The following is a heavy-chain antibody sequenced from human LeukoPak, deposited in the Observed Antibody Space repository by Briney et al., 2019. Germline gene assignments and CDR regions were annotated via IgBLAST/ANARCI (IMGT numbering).Heavy chain of an antibody. Sequence: SETLSLTCTVSGGSISSFYWSWIRQPPGKGLEWIGYIYYSGSTNYNPSLKSRVTISVDTSRNQFSLKLSSVTAADTAVYYCAREKYYYDSSGYRDYMDVWGKGTTVTVSS. D-gene: IGHD3-22*01. J-gene: IGHJ6*03. CDR3: AREKYYYDSSGYRDYMDV. CDR2: IYYSGST. CDR1: GGSISSFY. V-gene: IGHV4-59*01.